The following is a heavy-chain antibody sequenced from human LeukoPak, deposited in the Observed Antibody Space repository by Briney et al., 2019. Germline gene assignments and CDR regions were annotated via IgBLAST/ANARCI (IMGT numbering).Heavy chain of an antibody. J-gene: IGHJ3*02. CDR2: IYYSGST. V-gene: IGHV4-59*12. CDR3: ARGPTSHDAFDI. Sequence: SETLSLTCTVSGGSISSYYWSWIRQPPGKGLEWIGYIYYSGSTNYNPSLKSRVTISVDRSKNQFSLKLSSVTAADTAVYYCARGPTSHDAFDIWGQGTMVTVSS. D-gene: IGHD4-11*01. CDR1: GGSISSYY.